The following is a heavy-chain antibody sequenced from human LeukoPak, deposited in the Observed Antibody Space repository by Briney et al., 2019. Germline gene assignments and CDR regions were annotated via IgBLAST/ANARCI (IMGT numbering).Heavy chain of an antibody. CDR2: INPNSGGT. Sequence: ASVKVSCKASGYTFTGYYMHWVRQAPGQGLEWMGWINPNSGGTNYAQKFQGRVTMTRDTSISTAHMELSRLRSDDTAVYYCARVPRSSRVAVAGTQFDYWGQGTLVTVSS. J-gene: IGHJ4*02. D-gene: IGHD6-19*01. V-gene: IGHV1-2*02. CDR1: GYTFTGYY. CDR3: ARVPRSSRVAVAGTQFDY.